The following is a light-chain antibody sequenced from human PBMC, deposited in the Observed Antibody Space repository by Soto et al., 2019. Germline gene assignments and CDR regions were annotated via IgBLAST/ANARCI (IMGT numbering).Light chain of an antibody. Sequence: IVMTQSPLSLPVTPGEPASISCRSSQTLHRNGFSYLDWYLQKPGQSPQLLIYLGSNRASGVPERVSCSESGTDFTLKISRVDAEDVGVYYCMQGLQTPYTFGQGTKLEIK. CDR3: MQGLQTPYT. CDR2: LGS. V-gene: IGKV2-28*01. J-gene: IGKJ2*01. CDR1: QTLHRNGFSY.